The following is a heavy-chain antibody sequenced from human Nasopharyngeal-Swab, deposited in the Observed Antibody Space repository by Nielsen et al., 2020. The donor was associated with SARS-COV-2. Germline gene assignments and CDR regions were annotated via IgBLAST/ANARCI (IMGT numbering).Heavy chain of an antibody. CDR2: INPSGGST. CDR3: ARSCPGGGSCQAPPRYYYGMDV. V-gene: IGHV1-46*01. J-gene: IGHJ6*02. Sequence: WVRQAPGQGLEWMGIINPSGGSTSYAQKFQGRVTMTRDTSTSTVYMELSSLRSEDTAVYYCARSCPGGGSCQAPPRYYYGMDVWGQGTTVTVSS. D-gene: IGHD2-15*01.